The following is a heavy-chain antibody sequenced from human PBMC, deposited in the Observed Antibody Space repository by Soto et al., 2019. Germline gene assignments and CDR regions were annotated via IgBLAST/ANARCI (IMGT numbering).Heavy chain of an antibody. CDR2: INPNSGGT. V-gene: IGHV1-2*04. CDR1: GYTFTSYY. D-gene: IGHD3-22*01. J-gene: IGHJ6*02. Sequence: ASVKVSCKASGYTFTSYYMHWVRQAPGQGLEWMGWINPNSGGTNYAQKFQGWVTMTRDTSISTAYMELSRLRSDDTAVYYCAREGGHYDSSGYGAPYYYYGMDVWGQGTTVTVSS. CDR3: AREGGHYDSSGYGAPYYYYGMDV.